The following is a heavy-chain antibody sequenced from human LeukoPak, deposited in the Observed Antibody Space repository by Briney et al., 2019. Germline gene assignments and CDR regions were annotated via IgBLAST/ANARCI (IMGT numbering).Heavy chain of an antibody. V-gene: IGHV4-34*01. CDR1: GGSFSGYY. J-gene: IGHJ4*02. CDR2: INHSGST. D-gene: IGHD4-17*01. Sequence: PSETLSLTCAVYGGSFSGYYWSWIRQPPGKGLEWIGEINHSGSTNYNPSLKSRVTISVDTSKNQFSLKLSSVTAEDTAVYYCAKELGVSGDYLYFDYWGQGTLVTVSS. CDR3: AKELGVSGDYLYFDY.